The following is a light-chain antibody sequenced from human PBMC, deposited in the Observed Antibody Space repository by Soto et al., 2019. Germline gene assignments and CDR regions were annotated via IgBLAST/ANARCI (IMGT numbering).Light chain of an antibody. CDR3: ETWDSNTVV. J-gene: IGLJ2*01. Sequence: QPVLTQSSSASASLGSSVKLTCTLSSGHSSYIIAWHQQQPGKAPRYLMKLEGSGSYNKGSGVPDRFSGSSSGADRYLTLSNLQSEDEADYYCETWDSNTVVFGGGTQLTGL. CDR1: SGHSSYI. CDR2: LEGSGSY. V-gene: IGLV4-60*03.